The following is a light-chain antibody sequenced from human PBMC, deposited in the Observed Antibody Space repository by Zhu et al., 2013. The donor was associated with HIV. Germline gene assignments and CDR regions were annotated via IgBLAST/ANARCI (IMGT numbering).Light chain of an antibody. V-gene: IGKV3-20*01. J-gene: IGKJ4*01. CDR2: DAS. CDR3: QQYGRSPLT. Sequence: DIVLTQSPGTLSLSPGERATLSCRASQSVRKNILSWYQQKPGQPPRLLIYDASIRATGILARFSGSGSGTEFTLTISSLQSEDFAVYYCQQYGRSPLTFGGGTTVEIK. CDR1: QSVRKNI.